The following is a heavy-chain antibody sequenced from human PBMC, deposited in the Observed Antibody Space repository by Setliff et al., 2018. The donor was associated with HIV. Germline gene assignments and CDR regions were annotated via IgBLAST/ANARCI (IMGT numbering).Heavy chain of an antibody. Sequence: SVKVSCKASGGTFSSYATSWVRQAPGQGLEWMGRIIPIFGTANYAQKFQGRVTITADKSTSTAYMELSSLRSEDTAVYYCARRGVPQQIDLDSWGHGTLVTVSS. D-gene: IGHD3-10*01. CDR2: IIPIFGTA. J-gene: IGHJ5*01. V-gene: IGHV1-69*06. CDR1: GGTFSSYA. CDR3: ARRGVPQQIDLDS.